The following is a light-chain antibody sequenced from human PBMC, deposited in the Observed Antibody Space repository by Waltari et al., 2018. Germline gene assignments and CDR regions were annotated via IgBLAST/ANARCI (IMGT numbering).Light chain of an antibody. Sequence: VLTQSPGTLSLSPGESATLSCRASQSLTKKYLAWYQQKPGQAPRLLIYGASSRAAGIPDRFSGSGSGTDFTLTIIRLEPEDFAVYYCQQYGSSILYTFGQGTKLEIK. CDR1: QSLTKKY. CDR3: QQYGSSILYT. J-gene: IGKJ2*01. CDR2: GAS. V-gene: IGKV3-20*01.